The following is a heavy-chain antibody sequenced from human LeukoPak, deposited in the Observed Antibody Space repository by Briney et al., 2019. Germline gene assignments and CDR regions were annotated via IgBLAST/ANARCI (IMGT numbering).Heavy chain of an antibody. Sequence: XSYXXSXLRQPPXKXXEWLGYIYYSGGTXYXPSLESRGTISVXXSKNQFSLKLSSVTAADAAVYYCXXXXXXXXXXXXXXXXXXXXXXXXMDV. CDR3: XXXXXXXXXXXXXXXXXXXXXXXXMDV. V-gene: IGHV4-59*12. CDR2: IYYSGGT. J-gene: IGHJ6*01. CDR1: XSYX.